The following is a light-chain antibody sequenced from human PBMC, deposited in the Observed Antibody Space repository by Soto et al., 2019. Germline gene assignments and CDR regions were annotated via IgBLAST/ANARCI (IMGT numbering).Light chain of an antibody. V-gene: IGKV3D-11*01. CDR2: DAS. J-gene: IGKJ5*01. CDR1: QGVSSY. Sequence: EIVLTQSPATLSLSPGERATLSCRASQGVSSYLAWYQQKPGQAPRLLIYDASNRATGIPARFSGSGPGTNFPLTISSLEPEDFAVYYCQQRSNPITFGQGTRLEIK. CDR3: QQRSNPIT.